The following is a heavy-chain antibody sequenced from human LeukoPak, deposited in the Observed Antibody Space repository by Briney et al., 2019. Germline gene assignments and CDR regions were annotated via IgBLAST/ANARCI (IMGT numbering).Heavy chain of an antibody. CDR3: AKSRQGLRYFDWINWFDP. Sequence: GGSLRLSCAASGFTFTSYAMSWVRQAPGKGLEWVSAISGSGSSTYYADSVKGWFTISRDNSKNTLYLQMNSLRPEDTAVYYCAKSRQGLRYFDWINWFDPRGQGTLVTVSS. CDR2: ISGSGSST. D-gene: IGHD3-9*01. J-gene: IGHJ5*02. V-gene: IGHV3-23*01. CDR1: GFTFTSYA.